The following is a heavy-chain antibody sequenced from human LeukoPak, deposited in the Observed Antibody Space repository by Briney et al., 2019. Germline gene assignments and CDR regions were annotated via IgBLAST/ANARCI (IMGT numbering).Heavy chain of an antibody. D-gene: IGHD2-15*01. CDR2: INSKSGGT. CDR3: ANSGGEEDDAFDI. Sequence: ASVKVSCKAPGYTYTSYYMHWVRQAPGQGLEWMGWINSKSGGTNYAQKFQGRVTMTRDTSITTAYMELSRLRSDDTAVYYCANSGGEEDDAFDIWGQGTMVTVSS. CDR1: GYTYTSYY. J-gene: IGHJ3*02. V-gene: IGHV1-2*02.